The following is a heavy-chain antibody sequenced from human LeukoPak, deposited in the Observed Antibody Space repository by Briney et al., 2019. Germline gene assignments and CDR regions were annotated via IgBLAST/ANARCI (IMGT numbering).Heavy chain of an antibody. J-gene: IGHJ5*02. CDR2: ISGSGGST. V-gene: IGHV3-23*01. Sequence: GGSLRLSCAASGFTFSSYAMSWVRQAPGKGLEWVSAISGSGGSTYYADSVKGRFTISRDNSKNTLYLQMNSLRAEDTAVYYCATTTLRFLEWSFDPWGQGTLVTVSS. CDR1: GFTFSSYA. CDR3: ATTTLRFLEWSFDP. D-gene: IGHD3-3*01.